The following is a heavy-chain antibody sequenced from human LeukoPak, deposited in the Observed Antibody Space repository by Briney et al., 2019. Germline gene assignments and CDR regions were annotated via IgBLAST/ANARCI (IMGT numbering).Heavy chain of an antibody. D-gene: IGHD5-24*01. V-gene: IGHV1-46*01. J-gene: IGHJ2*01. Sequence: ASGKVSCNASGYTFTSYYIHWVRQAPGQGLEWMGMINPSGGSTTYAQKFQGRVTLTRDTSTGTVSLEVSSLRSEDTAVYFCARDLRRDVYNRDWYFDLWGRGTLVTVSS. CDR2: INPSGGST. CDR3: ARDLRRDVYNRDWYFDL. CDR1: GYTFTSYY.